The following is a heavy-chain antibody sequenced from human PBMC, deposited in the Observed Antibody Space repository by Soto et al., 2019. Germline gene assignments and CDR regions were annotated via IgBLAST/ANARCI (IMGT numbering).Heavy chain of an antibody. CDR1: GYSIISYY. CDR2: GHYSGSS. V-gene: IGHV4-59*01. Sequence: TLSLTCTLSGYSIISYYWTWIRQPPGKGLEWIGYGHYSGSSKYNPSLKSRVSISVDTSKNQFSLKLSSVTAADTAFYYCSRDLGSVLSDWGQGTLVTVSS. D-gene: IGHD2-8*02. CDR3: SRDLGSVLSD. J-gene: IGHJ4*02.